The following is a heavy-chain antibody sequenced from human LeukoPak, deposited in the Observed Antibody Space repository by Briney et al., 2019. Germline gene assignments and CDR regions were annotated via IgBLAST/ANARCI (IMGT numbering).Heavy chain of an antibody. CDR2: INPDGSTT. V-gene: IGHV3-74*01. J-gene: IGHJ4*02. D-gene: IGHD3-22*01. Sequence: PGGSLRLSCAASGFTFSNYWMHWVRHDPGKGLVRVSFINPDGSTTNYADSVKGRFTISRDNSKNTLYLQMDSLRAEDTAVYYCAKGPTSGSLDYWGQGTLVTVSS. CDR3: AKGPTSGSLDY. CDR1: GFTFSNYW.